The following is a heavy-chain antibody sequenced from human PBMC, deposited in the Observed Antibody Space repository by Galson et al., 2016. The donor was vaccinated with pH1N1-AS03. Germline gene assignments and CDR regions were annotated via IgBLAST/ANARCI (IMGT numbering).Heavy chain of an antibody. CDR1: GFTINNNY. D-gene: IGHD3-16*01. V-gene: IGHV3-53*01. J-gene: IGHJ4*02. CDR2: IYGGGDT. Sequence: SLRLSCAASGFTINNNYMSWVRQAPGKGLEWVSVIYGGGDTFYADSVKGRFTISRDNSKNTVYLQMNSLGVEDTAVYYCAREPWESTQGEYWGQGTLVTVSS. CDR3: AREPWESTQGEY.